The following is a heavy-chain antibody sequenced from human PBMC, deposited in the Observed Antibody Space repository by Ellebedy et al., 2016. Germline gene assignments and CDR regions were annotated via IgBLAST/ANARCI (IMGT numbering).Heavy chain of an antibody. CDR1: ASSFSNRA. D-gene: IGHD3-10*01. V-gene: IGHV3-23*01. CDR3: ATGSTSGNFLFHFAY. J-gene: IGHJ4*02. Sequence: GESLKISCASSASSFSNRAMSWVRQTPEKGLEWVSAISGGVDPTRTVYADSVKGRFTISRDNSKNTLFLQMNSLRAEDTAVYYCATGSTSGNFLFHFAYWGQGTLVTVSS. CDR2: ISGGVDPTRT.